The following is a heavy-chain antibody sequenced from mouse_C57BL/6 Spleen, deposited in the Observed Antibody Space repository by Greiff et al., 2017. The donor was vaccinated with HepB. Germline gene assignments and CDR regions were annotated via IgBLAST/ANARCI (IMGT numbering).Heavy chain of an antibody. V-gene: IGHV1-82*01. Sequence: QVQLKESGPELVKPGASVKISCKASGYAFSSSWMNWVKQRPGKGLEWIGRIYPGDGDTNYNGKFKGKATLTADKSSSTAYMQLSSLTSEDSAVYFCASEGYYSNYLRAYWGQGTLVTVSA. D-gene: IGHD2-5*01. CDR2: IYPGDGDT. CDR3: ASEGYYSNYLRAY. J-gene: IGHJ3*01. CDR1: GYAFSSSW.